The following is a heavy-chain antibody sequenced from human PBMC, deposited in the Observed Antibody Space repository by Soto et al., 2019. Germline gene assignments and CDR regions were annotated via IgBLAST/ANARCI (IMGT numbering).Heavy chain of an antibody. CDR1: GGSISSGGYY. J-gene: IGHJ5*02. V-gene: IGHV4-31*03. CDR2: IYYSGST. D-gene: IGHD6-13*01. CDR3: ARETTAAGTDWFDP. Sequence: SETLSLTCTVSGGSISSGGYYWSWIRQHPGKGLEWIGYIYYSGSTYYNPSLKSRVTISVDTSKNQFSLKLSSVTAADTAVYYCARETTAAGTDWFDPWGQGTLVTVSS.